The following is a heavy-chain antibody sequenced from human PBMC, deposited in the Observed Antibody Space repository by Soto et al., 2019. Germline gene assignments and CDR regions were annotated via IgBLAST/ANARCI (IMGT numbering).Heavy chain of an antibody. D-gene: IGHD3-3*01. Sequence: PGGSLRLSCAASGFTFSSYAMSWVRQAPGKGLKWVPAISGSGGSTYYADSVKGRFTISRDNSKNTLYLQMNSLRAEDTAVYYCAKWDYDFWSGSAYYYYGMDVWGQGTTVTVSS. J-gene: IGHJ6*02. V-gene: IGHV3-23*01. CDR2: ISGSGGST. CDR1: GFTFSSYA. CDR3: AKWDYDFWSGSAYYYYGMDV.